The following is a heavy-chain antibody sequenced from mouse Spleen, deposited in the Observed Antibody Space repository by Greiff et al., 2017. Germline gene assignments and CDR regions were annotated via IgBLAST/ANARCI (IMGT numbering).Heavy chain of an antibody. CDR1: GYTFTSYW. CDR2: IDPSDSYT. D-gene: IGHD3-1*01. Sequence: QVQLQQPGAELVMPGASVKLSCKASGYTFTSYWMHWVKQRPGQGLEWIGEIDPSDSYTNYNQKFKGKATLTVDKSSSTAYMQLSSLTSEDSAVYYCARTARATSIFAYWGQGTLVTVSA. V-gene: IGHV1-69*01. J-gene: IGHJ3*01. CDR3: ARTARATSIFAY.